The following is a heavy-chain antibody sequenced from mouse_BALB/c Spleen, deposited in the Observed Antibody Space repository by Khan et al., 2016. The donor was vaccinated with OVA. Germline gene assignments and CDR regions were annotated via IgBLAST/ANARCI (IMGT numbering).Heavy chain of an antibody. CDR1: GFSLTSYG. J-gene: IGHJ4*01. CDR3: AKKITTVDYYAMDY. CDR2: IWRGGST. D-gene: IGHD1-1*01. Sequence: VQLLETGPGLVQPSQSLSITCTVSGFSLTSYGVHWVRQSPGKGLEWLGVIWRGGSTDYNAAFMSRLSITKDNSKSQVFFKMNSLQADDTAIYYCAKKITTVDYYAMDYWGQGTSVTVSS. V-gene: IGHV2-5*01.